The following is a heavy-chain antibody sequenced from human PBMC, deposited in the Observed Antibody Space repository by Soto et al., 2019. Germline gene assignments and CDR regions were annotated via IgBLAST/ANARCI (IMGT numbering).Heavy chain of an antibody. J-gene: IGHJ4*02. D-gene: IGHD3-10*01. V-gene: IGHV4-39*01. CDR3: ARRYGLDIDAYY. CDR2: FFIGGNT. CDR1: GGSSIVDSISRNTYY. Sequence: PSETLSLTCTVSGGSSIVDSISRNTYYWGWMRQPPGKGLEWIASFFIGGNTYYNPSLKSRVTTSVDTSKNQFSLKLSSVTAADTAVYFCARRYGLDIDAYYWGQGILVTVSS.